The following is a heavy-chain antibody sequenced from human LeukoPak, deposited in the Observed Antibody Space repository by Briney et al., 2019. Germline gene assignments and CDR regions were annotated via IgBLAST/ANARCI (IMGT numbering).Heavy chain of an antibody. D-gene: IGHD3-22*01. V-gene: IGHV4-4*02. CDR1: GGSISSSNW. Sequence: PSETLSLTCAVSGGSISSSNWWSWVRPPPGKGLEWIGDIYQSGSTNYKPSLKSRVTISVDKSKNQFSLKLSSVTAADTGVYYCARGDSSGYPDCWGQGTLVTVSS. J-gene: IGHJ4*02. CDR2: IYQSGST. CDR3: ARGDSSGYPDC.